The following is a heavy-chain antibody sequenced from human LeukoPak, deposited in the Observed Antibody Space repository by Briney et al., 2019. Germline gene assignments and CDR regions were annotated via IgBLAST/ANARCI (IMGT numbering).Heavy chain of an antibody. D-gene: IGHD2-2*01. V-gene: IGHV4-59*01. J-gene: IGHJ3*02. Sequence: SETLSLTCTVSDGSIDSYYWSWIRQPPGKGLEWIGYVYYSDTTNYNPSLKSRVTISIDTSKNQFSLKLNSATAADTAVYYCARDLPSAADAFDIWGQGTMVTVSS. CDR1: DGSIDSYY. CDR2: VYYSDTT. CDR3: ARDLPSAADAFDI.